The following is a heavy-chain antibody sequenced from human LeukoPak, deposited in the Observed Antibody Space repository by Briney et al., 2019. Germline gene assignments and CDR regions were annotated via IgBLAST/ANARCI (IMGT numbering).Heavy chain of an antibody. J-gene: IGHJ4*02. V-gene: IGHV3-21*01. CDR3: AAPGYSSGDFDY. CDR2: ISSSSSYI. D-gene: IGHD2-15*01. Sequence: KTGGSLRLSCAASGFTFSSYSMNWVRQAPGKGLEWVSSISSSSSYIYYADSVKGRFTISRDNAKNSLYLQMNSLRAEGTAVYYCAAPGYSSGDFDYWGQGTLVTVSS. CDR1: GFTFSSYS.